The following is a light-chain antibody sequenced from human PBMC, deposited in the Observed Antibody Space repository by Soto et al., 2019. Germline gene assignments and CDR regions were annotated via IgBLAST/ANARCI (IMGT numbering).Light chain of an antibody. CDR1: QSVNSR. CDR3: QQYNTWPPIT. CDR2: DAS. V-gene: IGKV3-15*01. Sequence: EIVMTQSPATLSVSPGERATLSCRASQSVNSRLAWYQQKPGQTPRLLIYDASTRATGIPTRFSGSGSGTDFTLTISSLQSEDFAVYYCQQYNTWPPITFGQGTRLEIK. J-gene: IGKJ5*01.